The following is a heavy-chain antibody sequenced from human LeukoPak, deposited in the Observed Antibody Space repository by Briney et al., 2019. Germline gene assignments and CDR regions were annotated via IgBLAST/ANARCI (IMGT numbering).Heavy chain of an antibody. D-gene: IGHD3-9*01. J-gene: IGHJ6*03. Sequence: GGSLRLSCAASGFTFSGSAMHWVRQASGKGLEWVGRIRSKANSYATAYAASVKGRFTISRDDSKNTAYLQMNSLKTEDTAVYYCAKMHDYDIGPYYYYMDVWGKGTTVTISS. CDR1: GFTFSGSA. CDR2: IRSKANSYAT. CDR3: AKMHDYDIGPYYYYMDV. V-gene: IGHV3-73*01.